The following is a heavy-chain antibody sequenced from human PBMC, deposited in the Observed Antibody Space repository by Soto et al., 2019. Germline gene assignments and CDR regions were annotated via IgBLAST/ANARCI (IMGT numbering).Heavy chain of an antibody. V-gene: IGHV4-61*01. CDR1: GGSVSSGSYY. J-gene: IGHJ4*02. CDR3: ARKSGSSWYGYYFDY. CDR2: IYYSGIT. Sequence: PSETLSLTCTVSGGSVSSGSYYWSWIRQPPGKGLECMGHIYYSGITKYNPSLKSRVTISIDTSKNQFSLNLRSVTAADTAVYYCARKSGSSWYGYYFDYWGQGTLVTVSS. D-gene: IGHD6-13*01.